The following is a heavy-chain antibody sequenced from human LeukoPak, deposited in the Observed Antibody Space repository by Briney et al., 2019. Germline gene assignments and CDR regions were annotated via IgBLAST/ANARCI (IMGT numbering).Heavy chain of an antibody. D-gene: IGHD3-10*01. CDR3: ARAFRGLRAMVRADAFDI. CDR2: INPNSGGT. J-gene: IGHJ3*02. CDR1: GYTFTGYY. Sequence: GASVKVSCKASGYTFTGYYMHRVRQAPGQGLEWMGWINPNSGGTNYAQKFQGRVTMTRDTSISTAYMELSRLRSDDTAVYYCARAFRGLRAMVRADAFDIWGQGTMVTVSS. V-gene: IGHV1-2*02.